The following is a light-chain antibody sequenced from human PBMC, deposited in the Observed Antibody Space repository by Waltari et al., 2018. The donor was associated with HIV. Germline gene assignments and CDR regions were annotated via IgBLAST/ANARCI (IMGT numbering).Light chain of an antibody. CDR3: QQYGRSLGLT. J-gene: IGKJ4*01. V-gene: IGKV3-20*01. CDR1: ESVSSN. CDR2: GAS. Sequence: VLTQSPATLSVSPGDRVTLSCRASESVSSNLAWYQQKRGQAPRLVIYGASSRATGIPDRFSGSGSGTDFTLTISKLEPEDFAVYICQQYGRSLGLTFGGGTKVEIK.